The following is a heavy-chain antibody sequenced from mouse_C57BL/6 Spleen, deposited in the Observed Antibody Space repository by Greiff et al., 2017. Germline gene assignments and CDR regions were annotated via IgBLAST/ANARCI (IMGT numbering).Heavy chain of an antibody. D-gene: IGHD1-1*01. CDR1: GYSFTSYY. V-gene: IGHV1-66*01. CDR3: ARSEGRYGSSDNFDY. J-gene: IGHJ2*01. CDR2: IYPGSGNT. Sequence: VQLQQSGPELVKPGASVTISCKASGYSFTSYYIHWVKQRPGQGLEWIGWIYPGSGNTKYNATLKGKATLTADTSSSTAYMQLSRLPSEGTAVYYCARSEGRYGSSDNFDYWGQGTTLTVSS.